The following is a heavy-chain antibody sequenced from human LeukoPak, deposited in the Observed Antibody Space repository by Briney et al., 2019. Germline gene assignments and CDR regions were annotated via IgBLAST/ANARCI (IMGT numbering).Heavy chain of an antibody. CDR2: INPSGGT. V-gene: IGHV1-46*01. D-gene: IGHD6-19*01. Sequence: GASVKVSCKASGYIFTSYYIHWVRQAPGQGLEWMGIINPSGGTNYAQKFQGRVTMTRDTSTSTVYMELSSLRSEDTAVYYCARFAVHRRLAVNGQFGLDYWGQGTLVTVSS. J-gene: IGHJ4*02. CDR3: ARFAVHRRLAVNGQFGLDY. CDR1: GYIFTSYY.